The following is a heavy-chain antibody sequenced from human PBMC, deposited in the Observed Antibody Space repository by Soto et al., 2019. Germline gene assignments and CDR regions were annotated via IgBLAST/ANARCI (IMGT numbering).Heavy chain of an antibody. V-gene: IGHV3-33*01. Sequence: QVQLVESGGGVVQPGRSLRLSCAASGFTFSSYGMHWVRQAPGKGLEWVAVIGYDGSNKYYADSVKGRFTITRDNSNNTLYLQMNSLRAEDTAVYYCSRDFSMVRALDYWGQGTLVTVSS. D-gene: IGHD3-10*01. CDR3: SRDFSMVRALDY. CDR2: IGYDGSNK. CDR1: GFTFSSYG. J-gene: IGHJ4*02.